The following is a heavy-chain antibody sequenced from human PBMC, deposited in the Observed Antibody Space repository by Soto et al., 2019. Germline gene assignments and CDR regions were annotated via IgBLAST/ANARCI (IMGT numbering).Heavy chain of an antibody. D-gene: IGHD3-3*01. J-gene: IGHJ4*02. CDR3: ARLRVYYDFWSGSIGDY. Sequence: GESLKISCKGSGYSFTSYWISWVRQMPGKGLEWMGRIDPSDSYTNYSPSFQGHVTISADKSISTAYLQWSSLKASDTAMYYCARLRVYYDFWSGSIGDYWGQGTLVTVSS. CDR1: GYSFTSYW. CDR2: IDPSDSYT. V-gene: IGHV5-10-1*01.